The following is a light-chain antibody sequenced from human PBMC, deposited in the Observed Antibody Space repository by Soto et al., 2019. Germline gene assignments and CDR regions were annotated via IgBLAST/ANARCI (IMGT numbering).Light chain of an antibody. CDR2: GAS. CDR1: QSVSTN. V-gene: IGKV3-15*01. Sequence: TVLTQSPGTLSLSPGERATLSCRASQSVSTNLAWYQQKPGQAPRLLIYGASTRATGIPARFSGSGSGTEFTLTISSLQSEDFGVYYCQQYNNWPLTFGQGTKVDIK. J-gene: IGKJ1*01. CDR3: QQYNNWPLT.